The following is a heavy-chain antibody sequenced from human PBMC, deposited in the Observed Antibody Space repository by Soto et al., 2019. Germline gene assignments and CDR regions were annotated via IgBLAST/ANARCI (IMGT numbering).Heavy chain of an antibody. CDR2: FYAGGNT. V-gene: IGHV3-66*01. D-gene: IGHD6-6*01. Sequence: EVQLVESGGGLVQPGGSLRLSCAASGFTVSSNQMNWVRQAPGKGLEWVSIFYAGGNTYYADSVKGRVTVSRDNSNNTLYLQMNSLRAEDTGVYYCAVEYSSSTAFDYWGQGTLVTVSS. CDR3: AVEYSSSTAFDY. CDR1: GFTVSSNQ. J-gene: IGHJ4*02.